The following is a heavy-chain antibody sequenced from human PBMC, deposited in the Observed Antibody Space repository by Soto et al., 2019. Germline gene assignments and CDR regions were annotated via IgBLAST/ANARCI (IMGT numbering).Heavy chain of an antibody. D-gene: IGHD5-18*01. CDR2: INHSGST. Sequence: SETLSLTCAVYGGSFSGYYWSWIRQPPGKGLERIGEINHSGSTNYNPSLKSRVTISVDTSKNQFSLKLSSVTAADTAVYYCARVKGRGYSYGYRNYYYYGMDVWGQGTTVTVSS. J-gene: IGHJ6*02. CDR1: GGSFSGYY. CDR3: ARVKGRGYSYGYRNYYYYGMDV. V-gene: IGHV4-34*01.